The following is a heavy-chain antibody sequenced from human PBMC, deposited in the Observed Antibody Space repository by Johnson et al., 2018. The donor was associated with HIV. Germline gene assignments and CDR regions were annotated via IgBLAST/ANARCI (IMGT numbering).Heavy chain of an antibody. V-gene: IGHV3-20*04. D-gene: IGHD6-13*01. J-gene: IGHJ3*02. Sequence: VQLVESGGGVVRPGGSLRLSCAASGFTFDDYGMTWVRQAPGKGLEWVSGIDWNGGSSGYADSVKGRFSIFRDNGKNSLYLQMNSLRAEDTALYYCARGAYSSSWHASDASDIWGQGTMVTVSS. CDR1: GFTFDDYG. CDR2: IDWNGGSS. CDR3: ARGAYSSSWHASDASDI.